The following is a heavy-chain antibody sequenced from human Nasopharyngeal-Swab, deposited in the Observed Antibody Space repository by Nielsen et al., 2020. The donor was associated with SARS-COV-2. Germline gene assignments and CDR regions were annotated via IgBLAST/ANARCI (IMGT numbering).Heavy chain of an antibody. D-gene: IGHD3-22*01. V-gene: IGHV1-69*01. Sequence: WVRQAPGQGLEWVGGLIPVFGTTHYSQKFQDRLRVTADASTDTAYMELSSLRSDDTAVYYRARAITYYYDGSGSPSYGLDVWGQGTTVTVSS. CDR2: LIPVFGTT. J-gene: IGHJ6*02. CDR3: ARAITYYYDGSGSPSYGLDV.